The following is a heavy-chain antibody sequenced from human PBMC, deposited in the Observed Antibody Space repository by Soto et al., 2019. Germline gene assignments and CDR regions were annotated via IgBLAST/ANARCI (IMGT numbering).Heavy chain of an antibody. CDR3: ARESEDLTSNFDY. Sequence: PGGSLRLSCAASGFTFTRYSMNWVRQAPGKGLEWVSSISSTTNYIYYADSMKGRFTVSRDNAKNSVYLEMNSLSAEDTALYYCARESEDLTSNFDYWGQGTLVTAPQ. V-gene: IGHV3-21*01. J-gene: IGHJ4*02. CDR2: ISSTTNYI. CDR1: GFTFTRYS.